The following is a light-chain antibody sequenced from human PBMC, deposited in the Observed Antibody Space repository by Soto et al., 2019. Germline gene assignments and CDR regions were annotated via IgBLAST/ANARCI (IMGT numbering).Light chain of an antibody. J-gene: IGKJ1*01. CDR2: SSS. V-gene: IGKV3-15*01. Sequence: EIVMTQSPATLSVSPGDSATLSCRASQSVTSNLAWYQHKPGQAPRLLIYSSSTRAAGIPDRFSGSGSGTDFTLTIRRLEPEDFAVYYCQQYGTPPWTFGQGTKVDIK. CDR3: QQYGTPPWT. CDR1: QSVTSN.